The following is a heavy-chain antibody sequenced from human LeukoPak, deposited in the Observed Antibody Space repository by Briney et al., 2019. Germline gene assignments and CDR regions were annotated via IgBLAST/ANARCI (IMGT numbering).Heavy chain of an antibody. D-gene: IGHD2-15*01. CDR1: GFTFSSYX. V-gene: IGHV3-30*18. CDR3: AKEACGGSCSSDYFGY. J-gene: IGHJ4*02. CDR2: XSDDVSTK. Sequence: PGGSLRLSCAASGFTFSSYXXXXXXQAXGEGLXXXXXXSDDVSTKYYADSVXXRFTXSRDNSKNTLYLQMNSLRAEDTAVYYCAKEACGGSCSSDYFGYWGQGTPVTVSS.